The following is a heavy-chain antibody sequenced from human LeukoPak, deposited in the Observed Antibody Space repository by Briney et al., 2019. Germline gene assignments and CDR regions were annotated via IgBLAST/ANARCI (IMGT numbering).Heavy chain of an antibody. CDR1: GYTLTELS. Sequence: ASVKVSRKVSGYTLTELSMHWVRQAPGKGLEWMGGFDPEDGETIYAQKFQGRVTMTEDTSTDTAYMELRSLRSDDTAVYYCARVNNYDILSSFDYWGQGTLVTVSS. D-gene: IGHD3-9*01. J-gene: IGHJ4*02. CDR2: FDPEDGET. CDR3: ARVNNYDILSSFDY. V-gene: IGHV1-24*01.